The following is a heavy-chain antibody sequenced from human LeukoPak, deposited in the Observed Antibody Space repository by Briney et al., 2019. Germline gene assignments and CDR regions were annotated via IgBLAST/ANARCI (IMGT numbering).Heavy chain of an antibody. CDR3: AREILGAMGD. CDR1: GFTFSSYE. Sequence: GGSLRLSCAASGFTFSSYEMNWVRQAPGKGLEWVSYISSSGSTIYYADSVKGRFTISRDISKNTLYLQMNSLRAEDTAVYYCAREILGAMGDWGQGSLVTVSS. D-gene: IGHD1-26*01. V-gene: IGHV3-48*03. CDR2: ISSSGSTI. J-gene: IGHJ4*02.